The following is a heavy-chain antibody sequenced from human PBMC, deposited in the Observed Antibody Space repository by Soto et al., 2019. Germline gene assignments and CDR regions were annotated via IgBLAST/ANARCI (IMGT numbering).Heavy chain of an antibody. CDR2: ISAYNGNT. CDR3: ARDIRFPTARRQLLIDY. CDR1: GYPFTSYG. V-gene: IGHV1-18*01. D-gene: IGHD6-6*01. J-gene: IGHJ4*02. Sequence: XSVKVSCKAAGYPFTSYGIIWVRQAPGQGLEWMGWISAYNGNTNYAQKLQGRVTMTTDTSTSTAYMELRSLRSDDTAVYYCARDIRFPTARRQLLIDYWGQGTLVTVSS.